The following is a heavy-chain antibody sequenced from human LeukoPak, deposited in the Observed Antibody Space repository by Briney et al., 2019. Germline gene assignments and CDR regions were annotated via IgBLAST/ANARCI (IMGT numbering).Heavy chain of an antibody. CDR2: ISTNGDST. V-gene: IGHV3-64*01. Sequence: GGSLRLSCAASGFTFSNYAMHWVRQAPGKGLEYVSAISTNGDSTYYANSVKGRFTISRDNSKNTLYLQMGSLRAEDMAVYYCARDHYNFWSGYLDYWGQGTLVTVSS. CDR3: ARDHYNFWSGYLDY. D-gene: IGHD3-3*01. J-gene: IGHJ4*02. CDR1: GFTFSNYA.